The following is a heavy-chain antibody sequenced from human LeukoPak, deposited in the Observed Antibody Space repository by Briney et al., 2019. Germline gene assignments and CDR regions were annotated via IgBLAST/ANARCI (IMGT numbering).Heavy chain of an antibody. CDR2: ISYDGSNK. J-gene: IGHJ6*02. D-gene: IGHD1-1*01. CDR3: ARDLKLETYYYYYGTDV. CDR1: GFTFSSYA. Sequence: GGSLRLSCAASGFTFSSYAMHWVRQAPGKGLEWVAVISYDGSNKYYADSVKGRFTISRDNSKNTLYLQMNSLRAEDTAVYYCARDLKLETYYYYYGTDVWGQGTTVTVSS. V-gene: IGHV3-30-3*01.